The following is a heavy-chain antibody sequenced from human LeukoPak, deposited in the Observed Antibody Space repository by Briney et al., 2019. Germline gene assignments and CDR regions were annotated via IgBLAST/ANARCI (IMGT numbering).Heavy chain of an antibody. V-gene: IGHV1-46*01. D-gene: IGHD3-22*01. Sequence: ASVKVSCKASGYTFTSYYMHWVRQAPGQGLEWMGIIYPSGGSTGYAQKFQGRVTMTRDTSTSTVYMELSSLRSEDTAVYYCARGHYYYDSSGYYYFDYWGQGTLVTVSS. CDR3: ARGHYYYDSSGYYYFDY. J-gene: IGHJ4*02. CDR2: IYPSGGST. CDR1: GYTFTSYY.